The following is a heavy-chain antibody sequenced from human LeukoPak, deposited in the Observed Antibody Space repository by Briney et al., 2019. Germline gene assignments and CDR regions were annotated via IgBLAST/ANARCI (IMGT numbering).Heavy chain of an antibody. CDR2: INEDGGEQ. D-gene: IGHD3-22*01. J-gene: IGHJ6*03. V-gene: IGHV3-7*01. CDR1: GFITSNYW. Sequence: GGSLRLSCAVSGFITSNYWMTWVRQAPGKGLEWVANINEDGGEQYYVDSVEGRFTMSRDNANNSVYLQMFSVRVDDTGVEYCVRKRQFHNYEGSGYHMDVWGKGTTVTVSS. CDR3: VRKRQFHNYEGSGYHMDV.